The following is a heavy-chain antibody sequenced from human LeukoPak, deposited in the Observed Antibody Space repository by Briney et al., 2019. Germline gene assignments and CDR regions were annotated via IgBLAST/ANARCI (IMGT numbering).Heavy chain of an antibody. CDR3: ARERDFWSGSYFDY. J-gene: IGHJ4*02. D-gene: IGHD3-3*01. Sequence: SETLSLTCSVSGGYISSYYWSWIRQPAGKGLESIGHISTSGSTNYNPSLKSRVTMSVDTSKNQFSLKLSSVTAADTAVYYCARERDFWSGSYFDYWGQGTLVTVSS. V-gene: IGHV4-4*07. CDR2: ISTSGST. CDR1: GGYISSYY.